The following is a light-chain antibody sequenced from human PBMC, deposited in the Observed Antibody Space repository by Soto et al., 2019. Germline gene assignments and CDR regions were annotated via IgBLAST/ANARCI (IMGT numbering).Light chain of an antibody. V-gene: IGKV2-28*01. Sequence: VMTQSPLSLPVTPGEPASISCRSSQSLLHSNGYNYLDWYLQKPGQSPQLLIYLGSSRASGVPDRFSGSGSGTDFTLKISRVEAEDVGVYYCMQALQTPRTFGQGTKVEIK. J-gene: IGKJ1*01. CDR3: MQALQTPRT. CDR1: QSLLHSNGYNY. CDR2: LGS.